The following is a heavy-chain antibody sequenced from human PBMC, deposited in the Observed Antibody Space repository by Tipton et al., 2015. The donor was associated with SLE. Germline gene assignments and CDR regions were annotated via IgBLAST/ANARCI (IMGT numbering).Heavy chain of an antibody. V-gene: IGHV1-8*01. D-gene: IGHD6-13*01. CDR3: ARGRSIAAAGLDY. CDR1: GYTFTTYD. J-gene: IGHJ4*02. Sequence: QLVQSGAEVKKPGASVKVSCKASGYTFTTYDINWVRQATGQGLEWTGWMNPKSGNTGIAQKFQGRVTMTRNTSISTAYMELSTLTSEDTAVYYCARGRSIAAAGLDYWGQGTLVTVSS. CDR2: MNPKSGNT.